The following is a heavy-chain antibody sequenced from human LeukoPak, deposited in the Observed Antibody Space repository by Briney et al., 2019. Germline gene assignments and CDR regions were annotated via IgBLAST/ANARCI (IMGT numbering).Heavy chain of an antibody. CDR3: ARGLGDYGGNSDY. Sequence: ASVKVSCKASGYTFTGYYMHWVRQAPGQGLEWIGWINPNSGGTNYAQKFQGRVTMTRDTSISTAYMELSRPRSDDTAVYYCARGLGDYGGNSDYWGQGTLVTVSS. CDR1: GYTFTGYY. V-gene: IGHV1-2*02. J-gene: IGHJ4*02. CDR2: INPNSGGT. D-gene: IGHD4-23*01.